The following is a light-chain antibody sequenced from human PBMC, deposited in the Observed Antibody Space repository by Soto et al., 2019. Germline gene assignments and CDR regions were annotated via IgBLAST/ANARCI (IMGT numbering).Light chain of an antibody. CDR2: AAS. V-gene: IGKV1-17*01. CDR3: QHYNSYSEA. CDR1: QNISND. J-gene: IGKJ1*01. Sequence: DIQMTQSPSSLSASVGDSVTIACRASQNISNDLNWYQQKPGKAPKLLIYAASILQSGVPSRFSGSGSEPEFTLTISSLQPDDFATYYCQHYNSYSEAFGQGTKVDIK.